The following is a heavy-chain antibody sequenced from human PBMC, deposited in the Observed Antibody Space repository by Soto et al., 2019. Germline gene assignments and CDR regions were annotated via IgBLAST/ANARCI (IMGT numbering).Heavy chain of an antibody. D-gene: IGHD6-19*01. CDR3: ARAESSGWTDAFEI. V-gene: IGHV1-18*01. J-gene: IGHJ3*02. CDR1: GYTFTSYG. Sequence: ASVKVSCKASGYTFTSYGISWVRQAPGQGLEWMGWISAYNGNTNYAQKLQGRVTMTTDTSTSTAYMELRSLRSDDTAVYYCARAESSGWTDAFEIWGQGTMVTVSS. CDR2: ISAYNGNT.